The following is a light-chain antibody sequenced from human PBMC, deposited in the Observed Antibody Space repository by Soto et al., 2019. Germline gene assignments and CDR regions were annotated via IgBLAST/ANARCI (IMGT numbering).Light chain of an antibody. CDR1: SSNIGSNY. V-gene: IGLV1-47*01. CDR2: RNN. J-gene: IGLJ1*01. Sequence: QLVLTQPPSASGTPGQRVTISCSGSSSNIGSNYGYWYQQLPGTAPKLLIYRNNQRPSGVPDRFSGSKSGTSASLAISGLRSEDEADYYCAAWDDSLSGYVFGTGTKLTVL. CDR3: AAWDDSLSGYV.